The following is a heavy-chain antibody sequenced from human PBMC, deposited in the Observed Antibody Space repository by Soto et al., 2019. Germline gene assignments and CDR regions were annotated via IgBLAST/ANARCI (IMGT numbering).Heavy chain of an antibody. V-gene: IGHV3-30*18. CDR3: VKAQERSAQYFAVVITAFYF. J-gene: IGHJ3*01. D-gene: IGHD3-22*01. CDR2: ISHDGNSH. Sequence: QVHLVESGGGVDQPGRSLRLSCEGSGFSFSNYGIHWVRQAPGKGLEWVAVISHDGNSHHLADSVRGRFTISRDNSKNTVFLHMTSLRREHSAVYHCVKAQERSAQYFAVVITAFYFWGQGTMVTVSS. CDR1: GFSFSNYG.